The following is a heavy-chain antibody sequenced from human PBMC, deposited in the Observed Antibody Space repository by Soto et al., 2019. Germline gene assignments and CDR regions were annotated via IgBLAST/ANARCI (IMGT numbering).Heavy chain of an antibody. V-gene: IGHV4-4*02. J-gene: IGHJ4*02. Sequence: SETLSLTCAVSGGSFTSNNWWTWVRQPPGQGLEWIGEIYRTGSTNYNPSLKSRVTISLDKSENQFSLRVTSLTAADTAVYYCESRDPGTSVDYWGQGTLVTVSS. CDR1: GGSFTSNNW. D-gene: IGHD1-7*01. CDR2: IYRTGST. CDR3: ESRDPGTSVDY.